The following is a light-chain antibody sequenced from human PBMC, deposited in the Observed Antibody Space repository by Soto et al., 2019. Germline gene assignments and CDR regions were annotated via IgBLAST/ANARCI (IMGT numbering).Light chain of an antibody. Sequence: DIVLTQSPATLSLSPGERATLYCGASQRVSGSFLAWYQQKPGLAPRLILYDTYFRATGIPDRFSGSGSGTDFTLTISRLDPEDFAVYYCQQYGSSPSFGQGTKVDIK. CDR2: DTY. V-gene: IGKV3D-20*01. CDR1: QRVSGSF. J-gene: IGKJ1*01. CDR3: QQYGSSPS.